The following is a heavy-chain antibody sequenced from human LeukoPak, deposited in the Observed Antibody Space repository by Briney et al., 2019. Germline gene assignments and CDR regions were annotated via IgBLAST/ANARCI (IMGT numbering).Heavy chain of an antibody. CDR2: ISYDGSNT. D-gene: IGHD3-10*01. J-gene: IGHJ4*02. CDR3: ARADFYGSGSHPPRGFDY. V-gene: IGHV3-30*04. Sequence: PGRSLRLSCAASGFIFSTYAMHWVRQAAGKGLEWVAVISYDGSNTYSADSVKGRFTISRDSSKNTLHLQMSSLRAEDTAVYYCARADFYGSGSHPPRGFDYWGQGTLVTVSS. CDR1: GFIFSTYA.